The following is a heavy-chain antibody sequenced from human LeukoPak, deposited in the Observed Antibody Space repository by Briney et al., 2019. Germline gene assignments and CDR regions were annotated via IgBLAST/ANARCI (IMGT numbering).Heavy chain of an antibody. V-gene: IGHV1-2*02. CDR3: ARDRVIVGATNAFDI. CDR2: IHPNSGGT. CDR1: GYTFTGYY. Sequence: ASVKVSCKASGYTFTGYYMHWVRQAPGQGLEWMGWIHPNSGGTNYAQKFQGRVTMTRDTSISTAYMELSRLRSDDTAVYYCARDRVIVGATNAFDIWGQGIMVTVSS. J-gene: IGHJ3*02. D-gene: IGHD1-26*01.